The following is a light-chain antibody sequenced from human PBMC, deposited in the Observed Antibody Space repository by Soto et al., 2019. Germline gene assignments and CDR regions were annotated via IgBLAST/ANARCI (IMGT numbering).Light chain of an antibody. Sequence: AIQLTQSPSSLSASVGDRVTITCRASQGISSALAWYQQKPGKAPKLLIYDASSLESGVPSRFSGSGSGTDFTLTISSLQPEDFATYYCQQFNSYPPFTFGPGTRLEIK. J-gene: IGKJ5*01. CDR1: QGISSA. CDR2: DAS. CDR3: QQFNSYPPFT. V-gene: IGKV1-13*02.